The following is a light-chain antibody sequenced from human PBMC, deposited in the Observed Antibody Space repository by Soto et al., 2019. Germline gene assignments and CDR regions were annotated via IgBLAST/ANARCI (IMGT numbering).Light chain of an antibody. J-gene: IGKJ5*01. V-gene: IGKV1-5*03. Sequence: DVQMTQSPSTLSASVGERVNITCRASQSISTWLAWYQQKTGKAPKLLIYKASSLESGVPSRFSGSVSGTEFTLTLSSLQPDDCATYDGQQYSSYSITFGQLTRLEIK. CDR1: QSISTW. CDR3: QQYSSYSIT. CDR2: KAS.